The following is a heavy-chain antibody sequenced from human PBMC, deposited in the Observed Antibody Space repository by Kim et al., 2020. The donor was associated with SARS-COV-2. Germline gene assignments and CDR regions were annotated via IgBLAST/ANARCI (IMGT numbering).Heavy chain of an antibody. CDR2: IYHSGST. CDR3: ARGRSPRNAYYYYGMDV. Sequence: SETLSLTCAVSGGSISSSDWWSWVRQPPGKVLEWIGEIYHSGSTNYNPSLKSRVTISVDKSKNQFSLKLSSVTAADTAVYYCARGRSPRNAYYYYGMDVWGQGTTVTVSS. V-gene: IGHV4-4*02. J-gene: IGHJ6*02. CDR1: GGSISSSDW.